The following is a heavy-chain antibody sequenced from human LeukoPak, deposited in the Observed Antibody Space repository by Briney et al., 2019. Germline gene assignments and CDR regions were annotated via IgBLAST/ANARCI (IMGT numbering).Heavy chain of an antibody. V-gene: IGHV1-18*04. Sequence: ASVKVSCKASGYTFTSYGISWVRQAPGQGLEWMGWISAYNGNTNYAQKPQGRVTMTTDTSTSTAYMELRSLRSDDTAVYYCARSRGDILSLDYYYYGMDVWGKGTTVTVSS. CDR1: GYTFTSYG. CDR3: ARSRGDILSLDYYYYGMDV. J-gene: IGHJ6*04. CDR2: ISAYNGNT. D-gene: IGHD3-9*01.